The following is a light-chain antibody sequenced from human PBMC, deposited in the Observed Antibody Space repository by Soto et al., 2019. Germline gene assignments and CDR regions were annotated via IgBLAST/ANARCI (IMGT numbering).Light chain of an antibody. J-gene: IGKJ1*01. V-gene: IGKV3-20*01. Sequence: EIVLTQSPGTLSLSPGERATLSCRASQTVSSTYLVWYQQKPGQAPRLLIYGASSRAPGVSDRFSGSGSGTDFTLTINILEPEDFAVYYRHQCCNSHWTFRQGTKVEIK. CDR2: GAS. CDR1: QTVSSTY. CDR3: HQCCNSHWT.